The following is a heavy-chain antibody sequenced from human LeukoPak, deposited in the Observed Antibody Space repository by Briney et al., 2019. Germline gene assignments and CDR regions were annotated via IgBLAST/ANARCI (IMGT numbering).Heavy chain of an antibody. CDR2: IYHSGST. J-gene: IGHJ4*02. D-gene: IGHD6-13*01. Sequence: SETLSLTCTVSGGSISSGYYYWSWIRQPPEKGLEWIGYIYHSGSTYYNPSLKSRVSISVDRSKNQFSLKLSSVTAADTAVYYCASSIATAGQPGYWGQGTLVTASS. V-gene: IGHV4-30-2*01. CDR3: ASSIATAGQPGY. CDR1: GGSISSGYYY.